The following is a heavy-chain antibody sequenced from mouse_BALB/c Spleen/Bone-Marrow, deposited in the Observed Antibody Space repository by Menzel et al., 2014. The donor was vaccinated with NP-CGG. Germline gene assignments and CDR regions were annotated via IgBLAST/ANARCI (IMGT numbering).Heavy chain of an antibody. V-gene: IGHV1-9*01. D-gene: IGHD2-12*01. CDR1: GYTFSSYW. CDR3: ARREVSYYYDY. J-gene: IGHJ2*01. CDR2: ILPGSGST. Sequence: VQLQESGAELMKPGASVKISCKATGYTFSSYWIEWVKQRPGHGLEWIGEILPGSGSTNYNEKFKGKATFTADTSSNTACMQLSSLTSEDSAVYYCARREVSYYYDYWGQGTTLTVSS.